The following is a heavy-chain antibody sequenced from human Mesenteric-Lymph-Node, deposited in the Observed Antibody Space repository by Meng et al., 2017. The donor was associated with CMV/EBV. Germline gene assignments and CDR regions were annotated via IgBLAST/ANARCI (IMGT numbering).Heavy chain of an antibody. D-gene: IGHD2-2*02. Sequence: GESLKISCAASGFTFSSYAMSWVRQAPGKGLEWVSAISGSGGSTYYADSVKGRFTISRDNSKNTLYLQMDSLRAEDTAVYYCAKSRSSSSSCYNYWGQGTLVTVSS. V-gene: IGHV3-23*01. J-gene: IGHJ4*02. CDR2: ISGSGGST. CDR3: AKSRSSSSSCYNY. CDR1: GFTFSSYA.